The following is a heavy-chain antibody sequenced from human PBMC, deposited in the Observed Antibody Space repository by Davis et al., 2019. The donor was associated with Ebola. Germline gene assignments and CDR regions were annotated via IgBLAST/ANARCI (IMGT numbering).Heavy chain of an antibody. Sequence: SETLSLTCSVPGGSITSSTRYYWGWIRQPPGKGLEWIGSIYYSGKTYYNPSLKSRVTISLDTSKNQFSLKLNSVTTADTAVYYCARDDLSGLIDSWGQGTLVTVSS. V-gene: IGHV4-39*07. CDR3: ARDDLSGLIDS. CDR1: GGSITSSTRYY. D-gene: IGHD1-26*01. J-gene: IGHJ4*02. CDR2: IYYSGKT.